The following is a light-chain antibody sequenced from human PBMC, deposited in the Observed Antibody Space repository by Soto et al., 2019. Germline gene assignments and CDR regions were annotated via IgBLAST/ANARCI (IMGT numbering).Light chain of an antibody. V-gene: IGLV2-11*01. CDR1: SSDVGGYNY. Sequence: QSALTQPRSVSGSPGQSVTISCTGTSSDVGGYNYVSWYQQHPGKAPKLMIYDVSHRPSGVPDRFSGSKSGNTASLTISGLQSEDEADYYCCAYAGTYTVFGGGTQLTVL. CDR3: CAYAGTYTV. CDR2: DVS. J-gene: IGLJ2*01.